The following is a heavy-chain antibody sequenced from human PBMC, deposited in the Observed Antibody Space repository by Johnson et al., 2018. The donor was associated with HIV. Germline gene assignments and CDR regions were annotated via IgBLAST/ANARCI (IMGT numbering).Heavy chain of an antibody. D-gene: IGHD3-3*01. Sequence: QVQLVESGGGVVQPGGSLRLSCAASGFTFSSYGMHWVRQAPGKGLEWVAYIRYDGSTQYYADSVKGRLSISRDNSKNTLYIEINSRRAEDTALYYCARERGITIFGEPPNDAFDIWGQGTMVTVFS. CDR3: ARERGITIFGEPPNDAFDI. CDR1: GFTFSSYG. J-gene: IGHJ3*02. V-gene: IGHV3-30*02. CDR2: IRYDGSTQ.